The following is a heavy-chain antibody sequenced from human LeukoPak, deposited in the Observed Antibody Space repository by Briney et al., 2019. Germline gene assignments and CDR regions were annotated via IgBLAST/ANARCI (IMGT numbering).Heavy chain of an antibody. CDR2: ISGSGGST. CDR1: GFTFSSYA. D-gene: IGHD6-13*01. CDR3: AKWKAYSSSWHPYYYGMDV. Sequence: GGSLRLSCAAPGFTFSSYAMSWVRQAPGKGLEWVSAISGSGGSTYYADSVKGRFTISRDNSKNTLYLQMNSLRAEDTAVYYCAKWKAYSSSWHPYYYGMDVWGQGTTVTVSS. V-gene: IGHV3-23*01. J-gene: IGHJ6*02.